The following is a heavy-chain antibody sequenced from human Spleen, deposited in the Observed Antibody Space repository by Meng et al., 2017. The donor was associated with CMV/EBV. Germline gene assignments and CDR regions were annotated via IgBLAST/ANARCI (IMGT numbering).Heavy chain of an antibody. Sequence: FTGYYMRWVRQAPGQGLEWMGWINPNSGGTNYAQKFQGGVTMTRDTSISTAYMELSRLRSDDTAVYYCARDADIVVVPAVNWYFDLWGRGTLVTVSS. CDR3: ARDADIVVVPAVNWYFDL. CDR2: INPNSGGT. CDR1: FTGYY. D-gene: IGHD2-2*01. J-gene: IGHJ2*01. V-gene: IGHV1-2*02.